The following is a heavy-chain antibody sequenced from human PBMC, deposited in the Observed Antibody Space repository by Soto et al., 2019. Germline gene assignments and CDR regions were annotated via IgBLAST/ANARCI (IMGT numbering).Heavy chain of an antibody. CDR1: GFSFGDYY. Sequence: GGSLRLSCAVSGFSFGDYYMSWIRQAPGKGLEWLAYISSSGTSTDYSDSVKGRFTISRDNTKNSLSLQMNSLTAEDTAIYYCARDRGPRNYDRVLTLWRQGTLGRASS. V-gene: IGHV3-11*01. CDR3: ARDRGPRNYDRVLTL. CDR2: ISSSGTST. J-gene: IGHJ4*02. D-gene: IGHD3-16*01.